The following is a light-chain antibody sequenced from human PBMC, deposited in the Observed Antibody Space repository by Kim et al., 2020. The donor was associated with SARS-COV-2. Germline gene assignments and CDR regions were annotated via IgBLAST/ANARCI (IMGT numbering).Light chain of an antibody. CDR3: QAWDGSCEHWV. CDR1: NTGSKS. V-gene: IGLV3-21*04. J-gene: IGLJ3*02. Sequence: SYELTQPPSVSVAPGKTARITCGGDNTGSKSVHXYQQKPGQAPLLAIYSDSDRHSGIPEQFSGSNFGITASLTISRVEAGDEADYYVQAWDGSCEHWVFG. CDR2: SDS.